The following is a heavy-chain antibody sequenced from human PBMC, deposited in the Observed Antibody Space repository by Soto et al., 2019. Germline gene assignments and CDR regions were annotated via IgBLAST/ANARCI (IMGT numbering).Heavy chain of an antibody. Sequence: QVQLVQSGAEVKKPVSSVKVSCKASGGTFSSSAISWVRQAPGQGLEWMGGIIPSFGTANYEQKFQGRVTITADESTSIAYMEMSSLRSEDTAVYYGAILGGDRAYDSNYLGKGTLGTVSS. D-gene: IGHD2-21*01. CDR2: IIPSFGTA. J-gene: IGHJ4*02. CDR1: GGTFSSSA. CDR3: AILGGDRAYDSNY. V-gene: IGHV1-69*01.